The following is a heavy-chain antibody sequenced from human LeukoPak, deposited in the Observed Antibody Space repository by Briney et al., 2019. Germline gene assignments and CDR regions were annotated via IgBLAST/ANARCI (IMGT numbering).Heavy chain of an antibody. D-gene: IGHD7-27*01. CDR2: IYPGDSDT. J-gene: IGHJ4*02. CDR3: ARLSDRNWGHPPDY. V-gene: IGHV5-51*01. CDR1: GYNLTSYW. Sequence: GESLNISCTGSGYNLTSYWISSVRPMSGKVLEWIRIIYPGDSDTRYSPSFQGQVTISADKSISTAYLQWSSLKASDTAMYYCARLSDRNWGHPPDYWGQGTLVTVSS.